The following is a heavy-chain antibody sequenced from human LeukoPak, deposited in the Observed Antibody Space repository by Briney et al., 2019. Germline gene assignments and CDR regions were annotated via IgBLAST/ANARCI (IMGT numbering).Heavy chain of an antibody. V-gene: IGHV4-34*01. Sequence: SETLSLTCTVSGGSISSYYWNWIRQPPGKGLEWIGEINHSGSTNYNPSLKSRVTISVDTSKNQFSLKLSSVTAADTAVYYCARHCSGGSCYADYWGQGTLVTVSS. CDR3: ARHCSGGSCYADY. CDR1: GGSISSYY. J-gene: IGHJ4*02. CDR2: INHSGST. D-gene: IGHD2-15*01.